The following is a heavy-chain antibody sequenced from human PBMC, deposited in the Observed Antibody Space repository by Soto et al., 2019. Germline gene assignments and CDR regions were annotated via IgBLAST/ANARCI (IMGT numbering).Heavy chain of an antibody. J-gene: IGHJ4*02. CDR3: ARGHYLTGTTGYCCGPPGLIDY. Sequence: QVQLVESGGGVVQPGRSLRLSCAASGFTFSSYAMHWVRQAPGKGLEWVAVISYDGSNKYYADSVKGRFTISRDNSKNTLYLQMNSLRAEDTAVYYCARGHYLTGTTGYCCGPPGLIDYWGQGTLVTVSS. CDR2: ISYDGSNK. D-gene: IGHD1-7*01. CDR1: GFTFSSYA. V-gene: IGHV3-30-3*01.